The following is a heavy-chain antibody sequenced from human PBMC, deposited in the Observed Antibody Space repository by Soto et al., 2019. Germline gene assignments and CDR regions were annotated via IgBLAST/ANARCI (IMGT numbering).Heavy chain of an antibody. CDR2: MNPNSGNT. V-gene: IGHV1-8*01. J-gene: IGHJ4*02. Sequence: ASVKVSCKASGYTFTSYDINCVRQATLQWLDWMGWMNPNSGNTGYAQKFQGRVTMTRNTSISTAYMELSSLRSEDTAVYYCARARVIAAYYWGQGTLVTVSS. CDR1: GYTFTSYD. CDR3: ARARVIAAYY. D-gene: IGHD6-6*01.